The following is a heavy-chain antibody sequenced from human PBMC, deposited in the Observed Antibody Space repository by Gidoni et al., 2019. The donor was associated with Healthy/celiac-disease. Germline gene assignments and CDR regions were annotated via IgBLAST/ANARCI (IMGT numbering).Heavy chain of an antibody. CDR2: ISGSGGST. Sequence: EVQLLESGGGLVQPGGSLRLTCAASGFTFSSSAMSWVRQAPGKGLEWVSAISGSGGSTYYADSVKGRFTISRDNSKNTLYLQMNSLRAEDTAVYYCAKKRELLRYYYVDYWGQGTLVTVSS. V-gene: IGHV3-23*01. J-gene: IGHJ4*02. CDR1: GFTFSSSA. D-gene: IGHD1-26*01. CDR3: AKKRELLRYYYVDY.